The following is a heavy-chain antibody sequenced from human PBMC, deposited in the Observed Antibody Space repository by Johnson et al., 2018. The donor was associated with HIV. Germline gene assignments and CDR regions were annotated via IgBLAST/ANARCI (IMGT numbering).Heavy chain of an antibody. CDR2: ISYDGSTK. CDR3: AKDRYGGSYPDAFDI. V-gene: IGHV3-30*18. D-gene: IGHD1-26*01. Sequence: QVQLVESGGGVVQPGRSLRLSCVASGFTFFSSGMHWVRQAPGKGLEWVAVISYDGSTKYYVESVQGRFTISRDNSKNTLFLQMNSLRPEDTSVYYCAKDRYGGSYPDAFDIWGQGTMVTVSS. J-gene: IGHJ3*02. CDR1: GFTFFSSG.